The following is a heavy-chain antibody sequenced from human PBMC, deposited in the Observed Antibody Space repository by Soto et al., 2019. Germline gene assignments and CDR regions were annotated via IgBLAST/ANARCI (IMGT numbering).Heavy chain of an antibody. V-gene: IGHV4-4*07. CDR2: IYYTGST. Sequence: QVQLQESGPGLVKPSETLSLTCSVSAGSISTYHWSWIRQPAGKGLEWIGRIYYTGSTDYNPSLKCRVTMSVDTSKNQFSLKVSSVTAADTAVYYCARECSGGACYPASFDYWGQGTLVTVSS. D-gene: IGHD2-15*01. CDR3: ARECSGGACYPASFDY. J-gene: IGHJ4*02. CDR1: AGSISTYH.